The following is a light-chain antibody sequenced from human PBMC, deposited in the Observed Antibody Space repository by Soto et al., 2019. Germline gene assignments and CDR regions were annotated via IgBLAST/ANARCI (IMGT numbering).Light chain of an antibody. V-gene: IGKV3-15*01. CDR2: GAS. CDR1: QSVRSN. CDR3: QQYNNWPRT. J-gene: IGKJ1*01. Sequence: EIVMTQSPATLSVSPGERATLSCRASQSVRSNFAWYQQKPGQAPRLVIHGASTRATGIPGRFSGSGSGTEFTLTISSLQSEDFAVYYCQQYNNWPRTFGQGTKVEIK.